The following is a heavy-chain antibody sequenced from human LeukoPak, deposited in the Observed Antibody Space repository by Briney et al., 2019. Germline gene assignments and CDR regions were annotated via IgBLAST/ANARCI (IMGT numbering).Heavy chain of an antibody. V-gene: IGHV3-30*03. Sequence: GSLRLSCAASGFTFSSYGMHWVRQAPGKGLEWVAVISYDGSNKYYADSVKGRFTISRDNSKNTLYLQMNSLRAEDTAVYYCARDFCSAGSCYPDNWGQGTLVTVSS. D-gene: IGHD2-15*01. CDR2: ISYDGSNK. J-gene: IGHJ4*02. CDR3: ARDFCSAGSCYPDN. CDR1: GFTFSSYG.